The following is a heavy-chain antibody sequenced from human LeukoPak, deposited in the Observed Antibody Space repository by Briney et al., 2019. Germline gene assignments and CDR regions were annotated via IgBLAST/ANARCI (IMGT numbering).Heavy chain of an antibody. CDR2: ITGSGDTA. CDR1: GFTFSSNA. D-gene: IGHD3-22*01. CDR3: AKAFGTNGYYQLPIDF. V-gene: IGHV3-23*01. Sequence: QPGGSLRLSCAASGFTFSSNAMTWVRQAPGKGLECVSAITGSGDTAYYADSVKGRFTISRDNSRDTLYLQLNNLRAEDTAIYFCAKAFGTNGYYQLPIDFWGQGTLVTVSS. J-gene: IGHJ4*02.